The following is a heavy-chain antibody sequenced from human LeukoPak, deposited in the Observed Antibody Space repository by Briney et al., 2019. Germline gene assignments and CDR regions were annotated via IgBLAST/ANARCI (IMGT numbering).Heavy chain of an antibody. CDR1: GFSFSDNY. J-gene: IGHJ4*02. CDR2: ISSSGTTI. D-gene: IGHD3-3*01. CDR3: ARSGRITIFGVVIKVGYFDY. Sequence: PGGSLRLSCAASGFSFSDNYMSWIRQAPGKGLEWVSYISSSGTTIYYADSVKGRFTISRDNAKNSLYLQMNSLRAEDTAVYYCARSGRITIFGVVIKVGYFDYWGQGTLVTVSS. V-gene: IGHV3-11*04.